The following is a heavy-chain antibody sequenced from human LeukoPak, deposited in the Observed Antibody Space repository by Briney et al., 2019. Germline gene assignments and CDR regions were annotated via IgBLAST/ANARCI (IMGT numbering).Heavy chain of an antibody. Sequence: ASVKVSCKVSGYTLTELSMHWVRQAPGKGLEWMGGFDPEDGETIYAQKFQGRVTMTEDTSTDTAYMELSSLRSEDTAVYYCATAPLVIRYFDWLLFLAGKARPRGNYYHYYGMDVWGQGTTVTVSS. CDR3: ATAPLVIRYFDWLLFLAGKARPRGNYYHYYGMDV. J-gene: IGHJ6*02. CDR2: FDPEDGET. V-gene: IGHV1-24*01. CDR1: GYTLTELS. D-gene: IGHD3-9*01.